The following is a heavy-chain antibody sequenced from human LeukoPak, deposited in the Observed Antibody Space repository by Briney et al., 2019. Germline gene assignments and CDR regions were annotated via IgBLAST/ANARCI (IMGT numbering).Heavy chain of an antibody. CDR1: GFTFSSYE. Sequence: GGSLRLSCAASGFTFSSYEMNWVRQAPGKGLEWVSYISSSGSTIYYADSVKGRFTISRDNAKNSLYLQMNSLRAEDTAVYYCASSPVAADPGYYGMDVWGQGTTVTVSS. V-gene: IGHV3-48*03. D-gene: IGHD6-25*01. CDR3: ASSPVAADPGYYGMDV. CDR2: ISSSGSTI. J-gene: IGHJ6*02.